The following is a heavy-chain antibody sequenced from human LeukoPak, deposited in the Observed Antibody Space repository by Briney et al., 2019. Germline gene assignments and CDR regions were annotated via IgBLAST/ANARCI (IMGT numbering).Heavy chain of an antibody. CDR2: INPNSGGT. CDR1: GYTFTGCY. V-gene: IGHV1-2*04. CDR3: ARGGREMATIKSAFDI. J-gene: IGHJ3*02. D-gene: IGHD5-24*01. Sequence: ASVKVSCKASGYTFTGCYMHWVRQAPGQGLEWMGWINPNSGGTNYAQKFQGWVAMTRDTSVSTAYMELSRLRSDDTAVYYCARGGREMATIKSAFDIWGQGTMVTVSS.